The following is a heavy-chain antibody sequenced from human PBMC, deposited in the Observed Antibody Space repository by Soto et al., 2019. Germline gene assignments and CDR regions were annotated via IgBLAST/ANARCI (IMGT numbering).Heavy chain of an antibody. V-gene: IGHV4-4*02. CDR1: GGAISSSNW. J-gene: IGHJ3*02. CDR3: ARERGSLWGAVFGPSMGAFDI. D-gene: IGHD3-16*01. Sequence: PSETLSLTCAVSGGAISSSNWWSWVRQPPGKGLEWIGEIYHSGSTNYNPSLKSRVTISVDKSKNQFSLKLSSVTAADTAVYYCARERGSLWGAVFGPSMGAFDIWGQGTMGNVSS. CDR2: IYHSGST.